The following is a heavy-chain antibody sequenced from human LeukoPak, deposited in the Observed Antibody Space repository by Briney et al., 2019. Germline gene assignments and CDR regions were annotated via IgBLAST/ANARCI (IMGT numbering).Heavy chain of an antibody. CDR3: ARGGSEQLSPPFDS. CDR2: INPSGGST. CDR1: GYTFTTYY. V-gene: IGHV1-46*01. D-gene: IGHD3-10*01. J-gene: IGHJ4*02. Sequence: ASVKVSCKASGYTFTTYYMHWVRQAPGQGLEWMAMINPSGGSTNYAQKFQGRVTMTRDTSTSTAYMELSSLRFGDTALYYCARGGSEQLSPPFDSWGQGTLVTVSS.